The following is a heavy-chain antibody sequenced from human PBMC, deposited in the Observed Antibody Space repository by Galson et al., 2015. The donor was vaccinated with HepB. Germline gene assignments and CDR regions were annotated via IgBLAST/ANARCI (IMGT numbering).Heavy chain of an antibody. CDR3: ARDYGGKEGLPYGMDV. V-gene: IGHV1-8*01. D-gene: IGHD4-23*01. CDR2: MNPNSGNT. Sequence: SVKVSCKASGYTFTSYDINWVRQATGQGLEWMGWMNPNSGNTGYAQKFQGRVTMTRNTSISTAYMELSSLRSEDTAVYYCARDYGGKEGLPYGMDVWGQGTTVTVSS. J-gene: IGHJ6*02. CDR1: GYTFTSYD.